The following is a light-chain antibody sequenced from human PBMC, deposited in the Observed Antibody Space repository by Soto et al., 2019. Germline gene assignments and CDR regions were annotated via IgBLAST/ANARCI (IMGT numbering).Light chain of an antibody. Sequence: QSVLTQPASVSGSPGQSITISCTGTSSDVGGYNYVSWYQQHPGKAPKLMIYDVTYRPSGVSNRFSGSKSGTTASLTLSGLQAEDEADYYCSSYTSTSTYVFGTGTKATV. V-gene: IGLV2-14*01. J-gene: IGLJ1*01. CDR2: DVT. CDR3: SSYTSTSTYV. CDR1: SSDVGGYNY.